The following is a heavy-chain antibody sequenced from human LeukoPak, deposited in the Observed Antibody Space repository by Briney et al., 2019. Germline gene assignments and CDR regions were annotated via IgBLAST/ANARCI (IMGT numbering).Heavy chain of an antibody. Sequence: SETLSLTCTVSGGSISSGDYYWSWIRQPPGKGLEWIGYIYYSGSTYYNPSLKSRVTISVDTSKNQFSLKLSSVTAADTAVYYCASRGGPYYYDSSGVDYWGQGTLVTVSS. CDR2: IYYSGST. CDR3: ASRGGPYYYDSSGVDY. CDR1: GGSISSGDYY. V-gene: IGHV4-30-4*08. D-gene: IGHD3-22*01. J-gene: IGHJ4*02.